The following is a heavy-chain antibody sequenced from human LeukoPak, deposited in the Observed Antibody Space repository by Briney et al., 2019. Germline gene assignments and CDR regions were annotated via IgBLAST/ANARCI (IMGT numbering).Heavy chain of an antibody. D-gene: IGHD2-2*01. CDR1: GFTFSSYG. V-gene: IGHV3-33*01. J-gene: IGHJ4*02. CDR3: RCSSTFFDY. Sequence: GGSLRLSCAASGFTFSSYGIHWVRQAPGTGLEWVAVIWYDGSNKYYADSVKGRFIISRDNSKNTLYLQMNSLRVEDTAVYYCRCSSTFFDYWGQGTLVTVSS. CDR2: IWYDGSNK.